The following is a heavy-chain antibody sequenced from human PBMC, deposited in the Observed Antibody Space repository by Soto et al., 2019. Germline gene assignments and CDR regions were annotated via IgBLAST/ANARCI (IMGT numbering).Heavy chain of an antibody. CDR2: IYSGGNI. J-gene: IGHJ4*02. CDR3: ARDPGRSYGPD. Sequence: GGSLRLSCAVSGFTFSSYSMNWVRQAPGKGLQWVSHIYSGGNINYADSVKGRFTISRDNAKNTLYLQMNSLRAEDTAVYYCARDPGRSYGPDWGQGTLVTVSS. CDR1: GFTFSSYS. D-gene: IGHD1-26*01. V-gene: IGHV3-66*01.